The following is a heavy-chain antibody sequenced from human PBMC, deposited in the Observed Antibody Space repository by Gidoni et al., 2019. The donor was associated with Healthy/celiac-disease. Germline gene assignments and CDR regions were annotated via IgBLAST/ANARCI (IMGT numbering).Heavy chain of an antibody. V-gene: IGHV3-30*18. J-gene: IGHJ4*02. CDR1: ACSFSGYP. CDR2: ISYGGSNK. Sequence: QVQLVESGGGVVQPGRSLRLSCAASACSFSGYPMHWVRQAPGKGLEWVALISYGGSNKYYADSVKGRFTISRDNGKNTLYLQMSSLRAEDTAVYYCAKAVSDWSFDYWGQGTLVTVSS. CDR3: AKAVSDWSFDY. D-gene: IGHD6-19*01.